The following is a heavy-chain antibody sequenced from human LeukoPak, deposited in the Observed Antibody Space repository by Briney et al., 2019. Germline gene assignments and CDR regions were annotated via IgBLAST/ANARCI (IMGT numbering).Heavy chain of an antibody. CDR1: GFTFSYYS. Sequence: PGGSLRLSCAASGFTFSYYSMNWVRQAPGKGLEWISYSNTDGTISYADSVKGRFTISRDNAENSLYLQVNSLRDEDTAVYFCVRDRDYAFDFWGQGTMVTVSS. V-gene: IGHV3-48*02. J-gene: IGHJ3*01. CDR2: SNTDGTI. CDR3: VRDRDYAFDF.